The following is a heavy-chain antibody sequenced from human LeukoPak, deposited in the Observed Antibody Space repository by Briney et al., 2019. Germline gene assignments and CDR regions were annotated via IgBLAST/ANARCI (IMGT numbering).Heavy chain of an antibody. CDR1: GFTFSDYY. J-gene: IGHJ4*02. CDR2: ISSSGSTI. V-gene: IGHV3-11*01. D-gene: IGHD3-10*01. CDR3: ARVGIKEASSRAHIDY. Sequence: PGGSLRLSCAASGFTFSDYYMSWIRQAPGKGLEWVSYISSSGSTIYYADSVKGRFTISRDNAKNSLYLQMNSLRAEDTAVYYCARVGIKEASSRAHIDYWGQGTLVTVSS.